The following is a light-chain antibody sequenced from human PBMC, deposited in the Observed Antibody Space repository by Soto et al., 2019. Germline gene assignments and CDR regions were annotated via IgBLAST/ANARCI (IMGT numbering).Light chain of an antibody. V-gene: IGKV3-20*01. Sequence: EIVLTQSPGTLSLSPGERATLSCRASQSVSSSYLAWYQQKPGQAPRLLIYGASSRATGIPDRFSGSGSGTDFTLTISRLEPEDFAVHYCQQYGSSPPEGTFGQGTKVEIK. J-gene: IGKJ1*01. CDR3: QQYGSSPPEGT. CDR2: GAS. CDR1: QSVSSSY.